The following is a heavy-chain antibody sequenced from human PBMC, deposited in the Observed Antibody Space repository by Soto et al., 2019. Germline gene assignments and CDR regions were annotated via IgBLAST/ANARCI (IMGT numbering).Heavy chain of an antibody. V-gene: IGHV1-18*01. CDR1: GYTFTCYG. CDR2: ISAYNGNT. Sequence: ASVKVSCKASGYTFTCYGISWVRQAPGQGLEWMGWISAYNGNTNYAQKLQGRVTMTTDTSTSTAYMELRSLRSDDTAVYYCARDYYDSSGYPWPFDYWGQGTLVTVSS. J-gene: IGHJ4*02. D-gene: IGHD3-22*01. CDR3: ARDYYDSSGYPWPFDY.